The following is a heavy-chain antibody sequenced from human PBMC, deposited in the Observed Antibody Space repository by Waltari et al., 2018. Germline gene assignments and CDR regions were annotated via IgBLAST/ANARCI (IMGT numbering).Heavy chain of an antibody. CDR3: ARDSTSMGV. CDR2: IRSSRSYI. J-gene: IGHJ4*02. Sequence: EVQLVESGGGLVKPGGSLRLSCAASGFTFSSYSMNWVRQAPGTGLEWVSSIRSSRSYIYYADSVKGRFTISRDNAKNSLYLKMNSLRAEDTAVYYCARDSTSMGVWGQGTLVTVSS. V-gene: IGHV3-21*03. CDR1: GFTFSSYS. D-gene: IGHD2-8*01.